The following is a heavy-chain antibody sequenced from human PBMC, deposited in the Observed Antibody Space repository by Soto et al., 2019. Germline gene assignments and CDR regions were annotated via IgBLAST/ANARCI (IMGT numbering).Heavy chain of an antibody. Sequence: EVQLVDSGGDLVQHGESLRLSCAASGFPFSSYWMSWVRQAPGKGLEWVANIKPDGSEKYYVDSVKGRFTISRDNAKTSLYLQMNSLRAEDTALYFCVRGGYFFNDWGQGTLVTVSS. CDR2: IKPDGSEK. J-gene: IGHJ4*02. CDR3: VRGGYFFND. V-gene: IGHV3-7*01. D-gene: IGHD3-22*01. CDR1: GFPFSSYW.